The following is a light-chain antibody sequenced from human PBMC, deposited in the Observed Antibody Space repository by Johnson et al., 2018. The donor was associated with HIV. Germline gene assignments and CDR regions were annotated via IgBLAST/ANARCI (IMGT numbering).Light chain of an antibody. CDR1: SSNIGNNY. CDR3: AAWDDSLNGFYV. V-gene: IGLV1-51*01. J-gene: IGLJ1*01. Sequence: QSVLTQPPSVSAAPGQKVTISCSGSSSNIGNNYVSWYQQLPGTAPKLLIYDNNKRPSGIPDRFSGSKSDTSASLAISGLPPEDEADYYCAAWDDSLNGFYVFGTGTKVTVL. CDR2: DNN.